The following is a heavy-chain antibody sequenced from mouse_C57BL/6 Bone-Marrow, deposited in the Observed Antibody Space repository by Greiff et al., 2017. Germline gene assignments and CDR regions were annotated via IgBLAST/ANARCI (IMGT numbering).Heavy chain of an antibody. Sequence: EVQLQQSGPELVKPGASVKIPCKASGYTFTDYNMNWVKQSHGKSLEWIGDIHPNNGVTIYNQKFKGKATLTIDKSSSTAYMELRSLTSEDTAVYYCARSGYGGLANWGQGTLVTVSA. D-gene: IGHD1-1*02. CDR3: ARSGYGGLAN. J-gene: IGHJ3*01. CDR1: GYTFTDYN. V-gene: IGHV1-18*01. CDR2: IHPNNGVT.